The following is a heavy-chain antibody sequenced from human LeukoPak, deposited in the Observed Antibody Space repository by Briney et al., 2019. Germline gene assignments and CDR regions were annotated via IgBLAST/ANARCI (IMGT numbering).Heavy chain of an antibody. Sequence: SETLSLTCTVSGGSISSGGYYWSWIRQHPGKGLEWIGYIYYSGSTYYNPSLKSRVTISVDTSKNQFSLKLSSVTAADTAVYYCARDHNSGYDDWGQGTLVTVSS. D-gene: IGHD5-12*01. CDR2: IYYSGST. J-gene: IGHJ4*02. CDR1: GGSISSGGYY. CDR3: ARDHNSGYDD. V-gene: IGHV4-31*03.